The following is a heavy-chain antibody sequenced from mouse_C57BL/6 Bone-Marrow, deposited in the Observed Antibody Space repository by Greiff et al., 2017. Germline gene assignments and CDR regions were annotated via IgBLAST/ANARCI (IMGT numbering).Heavy chain of an antibody. Sequence: EVQLVESGGGLVQPKGSLKLSCAASGFSFNTYAMNWVRQAPGKGLEWVARIRSKSNNYATSYADSVKDRLTISRDDSERMLYLQMNNLKTEDTAMYYCVRKQLRLRGWFAYWGQGTLVTVSA. D-gene: IGHD3-2*02. CDR2: IRSKSNNYAT. J-gene: IGHJ3*01. CDR1: GFSFNTYA. V-gene: IGHV10-1*01. CDR3: VRKQLRLRGWFAY.